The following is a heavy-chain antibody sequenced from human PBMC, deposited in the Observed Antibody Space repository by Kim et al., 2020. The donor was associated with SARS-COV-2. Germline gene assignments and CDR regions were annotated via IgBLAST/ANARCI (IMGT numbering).Heavy chain of an antibody. D-gene: IGHD3-10*01. V-gene: IGHV3-48*02. CDR3: ARSIGDCTEGSCYLEY. CDR1: GFIFGSYS. Sequence: GGSLRLSCVASGFIFGSYSMNWVRQAPGKGLEWVADISGGSDAIYYVDSVKGRFTISRVNAKSSLYLQMNSLRDEDTAVYYCARSIGDCTEGSCYLEY. CDR2: ISGGSDAI. J-gene: IGHJ1*01.